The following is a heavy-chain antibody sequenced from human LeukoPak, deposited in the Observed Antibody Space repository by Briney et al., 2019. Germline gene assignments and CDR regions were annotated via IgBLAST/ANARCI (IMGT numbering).Heavy chain of an antibody. CDR1: GGPIRSYY. CDR2: IYYTGST. CDR3: ARVFDSGSQAYFYYMDV. Sequence: SETLSLTCTVSGGPIRSYYWTWIRQPPGKGLEWLGHIYYTGSTNYNPSLNSRATMSVDTSKNQFSLKVSSVTAADTAVYYCARVFDSGSQAYFYYMDVWGKGTTVTISS. J-gene: IGHJ6*03. D-gene: IGHD3-10*01. V-gene: IGHV4-59*01.